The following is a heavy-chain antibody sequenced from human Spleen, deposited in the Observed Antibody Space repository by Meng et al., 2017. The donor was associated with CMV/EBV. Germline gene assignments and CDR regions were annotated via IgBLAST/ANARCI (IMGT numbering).Heavy chain of an antibody. CDR2: INPNSGGT. V-gene: IGHV1-2*02. CDR1: GYTFTGYY. D-gene: IGHD1-26*01. Sequence: QWKLWQSGAEGKKPGASVKVSCKASGYTFTGYYMHWVRQAPGQGLEWMGWINPNSGGTNYAQKFQGRVTMTRDTSISTAYMELSRLRSDDTAVYYCASATGGVGASDAFDIWGQGTMVTVSS. J-gene: IGHJ3*02. CDR3: ASATGGVGASDAFDI.